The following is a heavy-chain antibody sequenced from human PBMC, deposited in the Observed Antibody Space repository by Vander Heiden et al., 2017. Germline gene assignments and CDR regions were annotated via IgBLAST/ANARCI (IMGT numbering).Heavy chain of an antibody. CDR1: GFNCSSDG. CDR2: IPYHGRYN. Sequence: QVQLVESGGGVVQPGRSRGLSWAASGFNCSSDGMHWVRQAPGKGLEWVAVIPYHGRYNYYADAVKGRFTISRDHSKNRLHLQLNSVRAEGRGVYLCAQGGTKIHW. CDR3: AQGGTKIH. D-gene: IGHD2-8*01. J-gene: IGHJ1*01. V-gene: IGHV3-30*18.